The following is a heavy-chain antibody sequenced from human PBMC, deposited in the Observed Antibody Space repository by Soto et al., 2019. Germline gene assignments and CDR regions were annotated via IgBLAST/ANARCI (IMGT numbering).Heavy chain of an antibody. CDR2: IDPSDSYT. CDR1: GYSFTNYW. CDR3: AREGYYYDSSGYYRETWFDP. D-gene: IGHD3-22*01. Sequence: EVQLVQSGAEVKKPGESLRISCKGSGYSFTNYWISWVRQMPGKGLEWMGRIDPSDSYTNYSPSFQGHVTISADKSISTAYLQWSSLKASDTAMDYCAREGYYYDSSGYYRETWFDPWGQGTLVTVSS. J-gene: IGHJ5*02. V-gene: IGHV5-10-1*01.